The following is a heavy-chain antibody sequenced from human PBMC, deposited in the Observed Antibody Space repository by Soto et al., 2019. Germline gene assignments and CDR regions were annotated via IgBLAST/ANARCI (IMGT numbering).Heavy chain of an antibody. J-gene: IGHJ5*02. D-gene: IGHD1-7*01. Sequence: LSLTCTVSGGSISSYYWSWIRQPAGKGLEWIGRIYTSGSTNYNPSLKSRVTMSVDTSKNQFSLKLSSVTAADTAVYYCARENFNWNYDWFDPWGQGTLVTVSS. V-gene: IGHV4-4*07. CDR1: GGSISSYY. CDR2: IYTSGST. CDR3: ARENFNWNYDWFDP.